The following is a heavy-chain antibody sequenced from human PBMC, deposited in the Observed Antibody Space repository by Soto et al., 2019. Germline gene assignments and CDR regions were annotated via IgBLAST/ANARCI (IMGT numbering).Heavy chain of an antibody. Sequence: ASVKVSCKASGGTFSSYAISWVRQAPGQGLEWMGGIIPIFGTANYAQKFQGRVTITADESTSTAYMELSSLRSEDTAVYYCAGERPRDDYSNYVYYYGMDVWGQGTTVTVSS. J-gene: IGHJ6*02. CDR2: IIPIFGTA. CDR3: AGERPRDDYSNYVYYYGMDV. V-gene: IGHV1-69*13. D-gene: IGHD4-4*01. CDR1: GGTFSSYA.